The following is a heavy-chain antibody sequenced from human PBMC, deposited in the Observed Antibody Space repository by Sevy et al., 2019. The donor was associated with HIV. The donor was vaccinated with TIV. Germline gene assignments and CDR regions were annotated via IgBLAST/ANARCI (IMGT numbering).Heavy chain of an antibody. D-gene: IGHD2-15*01. V-gene: IGHV4-31*03. CDR2: IYYSGST. J-gene: IGHJ6*02. Sequence: SETLSLTCTVSGGSISSGGYYWSWIRQHPGKGLEWIGYIYYSGSTYYNPSLKSRVTISVDTSKNQFSLKLSSVTAADTAVYYCAREGIGCCSGGSCYSTYYFGMDVWGQGTTVTVSS. CDR1: GGSISSGGYY. CDR3: AREGIGCCSGGSCYSTYYFGMDV.